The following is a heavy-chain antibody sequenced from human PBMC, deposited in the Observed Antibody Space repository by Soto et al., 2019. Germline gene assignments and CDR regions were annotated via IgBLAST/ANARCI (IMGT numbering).Heavy chain of an antibody. CDR3: AKTYSRSSALDL. CDR2: ITHTGST. CDR1: GGSFSDYY. D-gene: IGHD6-6*01. V-gene: IGHV4-34*01. J-gene: IGHJ4*02. Sequence: SETLSLTCAVYGGSFSDYYWSWIRQPPGKGLEWIGEITHTGSTNYKPSLRSRVTLSVDTSKSQFSLKLSSVTATDSAVYYCAKTYSRSSALDLWGQGTEVTVSS.